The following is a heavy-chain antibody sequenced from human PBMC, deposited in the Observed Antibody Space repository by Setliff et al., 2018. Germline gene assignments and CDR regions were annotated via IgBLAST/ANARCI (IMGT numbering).Heavy chain of an antibody. CDR2: MYGVGAT. CDR1: GFSINVYS. Sequence: GESLKISCAASGFSINVYSMTWVRQAPRKGLECVSGMYGVGATFYADSVKGRFAISRDISENTLYLQMNSLRPEDTAVYYCAKDRVPDGYWDFDYWGQGILVTVSS. CDR3: AKDRVPDGYWDFDY. J-gene: IGHJ4*02. V-gene: IGHV3-23*01. D-gene: IGHD4-17*01.